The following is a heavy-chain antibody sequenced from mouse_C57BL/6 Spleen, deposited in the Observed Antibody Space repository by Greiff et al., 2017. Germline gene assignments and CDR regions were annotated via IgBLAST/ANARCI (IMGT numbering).Heavy chain of an antibody. V-gene: IGHV5-4*01. Sequence: EVQGVASGGGLVKPGGSLKLSCAASGFTFSSYAMSWVRQTPEKRLGWVATISDGGSYTYYPENVKGRFTISRDNAKNNLYLQMSHLKSEDTAMYYCARERTGFDDWGQGTSRTVSS. D-gene: IGHD4-1*01. CDR1: GFTFSSYA. J-gene: IGHJ2*02. CDR3: ARERTGFDD. CDR2: ISDGGSYT.